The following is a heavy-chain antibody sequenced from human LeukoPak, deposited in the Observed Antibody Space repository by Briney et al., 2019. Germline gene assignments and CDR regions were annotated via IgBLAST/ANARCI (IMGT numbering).Heavy chain of an antibody. V-gene: IGHV3-49*03. CDR2: IRRKGYGGTA. D-gene: IGHD3-22*01. Sequence: GGSLRLSCTASGFTFGDYAMNWIRQAPGKGLEWVGFIRRKGYGGTAEYAASVKGRFTISRDDSRSIAYLQMNSLKTEDTAVYYCTRSYYYDSSAQSGYWGQGTLVTVSS. CDR3: TRSYYYDSSAQSGY. CDR1: GFTFGDYA. J-gene: IGHJ4*02.